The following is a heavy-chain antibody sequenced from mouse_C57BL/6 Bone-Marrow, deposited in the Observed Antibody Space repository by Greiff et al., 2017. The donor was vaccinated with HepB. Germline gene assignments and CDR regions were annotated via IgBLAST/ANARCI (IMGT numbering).Heavy chain of an antibody. V-gene: IGHV5-17*01. CDR3: ARPYGNLFYAMDY. Sequence: EVKLMESGGGLVKPGGSLKLSCAASGFTFSDYGMHWVRQAPEKGLEWVAYISSGSSTIYYADTVKGRFTISRDNAKNTLFLQMTSLRSEDTAMYYCARPYGNLFYAMDYWGQGTSVTVSS. CDR2: ISSGSSTI. CDR1: GFTFSDYG. D-gene: IGHD2-10*02. J-gene: IGHJ4*01.